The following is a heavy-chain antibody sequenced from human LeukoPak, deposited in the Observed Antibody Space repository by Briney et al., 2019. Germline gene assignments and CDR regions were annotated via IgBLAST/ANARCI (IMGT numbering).Heavy chain of an antibody. CDR1: GFTFSSYE. CDR2: ISSSGSTI. J-gene: IGHJ4*02. CDR3: ARALTGYSYGDY. D-gene: IGHD5-18*01. Sequence: GGSLRLSCAASGFTFSSYEMNWVRQAPGKGLEWVSYISSSGSTIYYADSVKGRFTISRDNAKNSLYLQMNSLRAEDTAVYYCARALTGYSYGDYWGQGTLVTVSS. V-gene: IGHV3-48*03.